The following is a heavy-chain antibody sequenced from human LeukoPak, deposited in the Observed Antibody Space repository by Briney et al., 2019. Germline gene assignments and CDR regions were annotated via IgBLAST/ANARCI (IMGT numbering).Heavy chain of an antibody. V-gene: IGHV4-30-4*08. CDR3: ARAGSELRFLEWLAVDP. CDR2: IYYSGST. Sequence: SETLSLTCTVSGGSISSGDYYWSWIRQPPGKGLEWIGYIYYSGSTYYNPSLKSRVTISVDTSKNRFSLKLSSVTAADTAVYYCARAGSELRFLEWLAVDPWGQGTLVTVSS. D-gene: IGHD3-3*01. J-gene: IGHJ5*02. CDR1: GGSISSGDYY.